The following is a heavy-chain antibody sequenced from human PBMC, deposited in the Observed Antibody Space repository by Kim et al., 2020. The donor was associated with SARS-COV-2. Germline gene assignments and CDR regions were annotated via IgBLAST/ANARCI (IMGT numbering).Heavy chain of an antibody. Sequence: SETLSLTCTVSGGSISRGGYYWSWIRQHPGKGLEWFGYIYYSGSTYYNPSLKSRVTISVDTSKHQFSLKLSSVTAADTSVYYCARDRYYYGSGSPWAFD. D-gene: IGHD3-10*01. CDR3: ARDRYYYGSGSPWAFD. J-gene: IGHJ3*02. CDR2: IYYSGST. V-gene: IGHV4-31*03. CDR1: GGSISRGGYY.